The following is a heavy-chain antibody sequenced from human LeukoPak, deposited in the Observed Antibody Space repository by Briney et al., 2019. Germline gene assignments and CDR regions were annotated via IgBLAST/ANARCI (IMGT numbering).Heavy chain of an antibody. CDR2: ISGSGGNT. CDR3: ARRGAPRPAGGFDY. V-gene: IGHV3-23*01. D-gene: IGHD6-6*01. J-gene: IGHJ4*01. CDR1: GITLSNYG. Sequence: GGSLRLSCAVSGITLSNYGMSWVRQAPGKGLEWVSGISGSGGNTYYADSVKGRFTISRDNSKNTLYLQMSSLRADDTAVYYCARRGAPRPAGGFDYWGQGTLVTVSS.